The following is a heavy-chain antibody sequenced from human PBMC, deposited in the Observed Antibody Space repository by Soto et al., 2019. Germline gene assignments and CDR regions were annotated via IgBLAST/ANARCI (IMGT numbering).Heavy chain of an antibody. V-gene: IGHV4-34*01. CDR2: INRSGGT. J-gene: IGHJ4*02. D-gene: IGHD3-22*01. Sequence: PSETLSLTCAVYGGSLNGLYWSWIRQAPGKGLEWIGEINRSGGTNIAPSLKSRVTISVDRSKNQFSLKLSSVTAADTAVYYCARGREHYYDSSGFDYWGQGTLVTVSS. CDR1: GGSLNGLY. CDR3: ARGREHYYDSSGFDY.